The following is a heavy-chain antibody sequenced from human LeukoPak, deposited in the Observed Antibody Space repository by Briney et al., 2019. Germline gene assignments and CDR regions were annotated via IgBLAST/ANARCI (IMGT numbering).Heavy chain of an antibody. CDR1: GFTFTSYA. V-gene: IGHV3-23*01. Sequence: GGSLRLSCAASGFTFTSYAMSWVRQAPGKGLEWVSTIRGRDSSTYYADSVKGRFTISRHNSKDTLYLQMNSLRAEDTAVYYCAREALGWRGSYWYFDLWGRGTLVTVSS. J-gene: IGHJ2*01. CDR2: IRGRDSST. D-gene: IGHD3-3*01. CDR3: AREALGWRGSYWYFDL.